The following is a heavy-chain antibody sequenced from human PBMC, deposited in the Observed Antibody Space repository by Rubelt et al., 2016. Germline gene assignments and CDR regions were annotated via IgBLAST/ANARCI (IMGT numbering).Heavy chain of an antibody. V-gene: IGHV3-21*01. D-gene: IGHD1-1*01. J-gene: IGHJ4*02. CDR1: GFAFDTYK. CDR2: ISSSSTYM. Sequence: EVQLVESGGGLVKPGGSLRLSCAASGFAFDTYKMNWIRQAPGKGLEWVSSISSSSTYMYYADSVKGRFTNSRDDANNSLYLQMNSLRAEDTAVYYWARDVQWVYRGTDYWGQGTLVTVSS. CDR3: ARDVQWVYRGTDY.